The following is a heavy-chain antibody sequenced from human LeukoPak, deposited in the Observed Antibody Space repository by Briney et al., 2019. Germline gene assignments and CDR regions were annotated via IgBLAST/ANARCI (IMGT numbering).Heavy chain of an antibody. CDR2: INHSGST. Sequence: SETLSLTCTVSGGSISSYYWSWIRQPPGKGLEWIGEINHSGSTNYNPSLKSRVTISVDTSKNQFSLKLSSVTAADTAVYYCANYYYDSSGYYKDYWGQGTLVTVSS. D-gene: IGHD3-22*01. CDR1: GGSISSYY. J-gene: IGHJ4*02. CDR3: ANYYYDSSGYYKDY. V-gene: IGHV4-34*01.